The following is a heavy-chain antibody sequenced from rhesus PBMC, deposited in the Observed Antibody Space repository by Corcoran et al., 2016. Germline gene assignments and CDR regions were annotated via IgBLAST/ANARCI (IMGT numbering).Heavy chain of an antibody. CDR2: IYGGSGST. CDR3: ARVDTAGTGWDY. J-gene: IGHJ4*01. Sequence: QVQLQESSPGVVKPSETLSLTCAVSGGSISGYYLWSWIRQPPGKGLEWIGYIYGGSGSTTYNPSRKSRVIILIDTSKNQFALKLSSVTAADTAVYYCARVDTAGTGWDYWGQGVLVTVSS. D-gene: IGHD5-24*01. CDR1: GGSISGYY. V-gene: IGHV4-165*01.